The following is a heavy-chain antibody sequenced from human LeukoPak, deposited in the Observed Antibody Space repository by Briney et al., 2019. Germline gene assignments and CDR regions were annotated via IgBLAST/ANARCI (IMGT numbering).Heavy chain of an antibody. Sequence: SETLSLTCAVYGGSFSGYYWSWICQPPGKGLEWIGEINHSGSTNYNPSLKSRVTISVDTSKNQFSLKLSSVTAADTAVYYCARGVVVVPAATGDWFDPWGQGTLVTVSS. D-gene: IGHD2-2*01. J-gene: IGHJ5*02. V-gene: IGHV4-34*01. CDR2: INHSGST. CDR1: GGSFSGYY. CDR3: ARGVVVVPAATGDWFDP.